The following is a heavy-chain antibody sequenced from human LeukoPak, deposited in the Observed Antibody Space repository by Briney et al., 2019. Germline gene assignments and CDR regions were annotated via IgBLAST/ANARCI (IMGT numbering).Heavy chain of an antibody. V-gene: IGHV4-4*07. CDR1: GDSISSYY. CDR2: IYASGST. Sequence: SETLSLTCTVSGDSISSYYWNWIRQPAGKGLEWIGRIYASGSTNYNPSLKSRVTISVDTSKNQFSLKLSSVTAADTAVYYCARGYCSSTSCYDHPPDHYYYYYMDVWGKGTTVTVSS. CDR3: ARGYCSSTSCYDHPPDHYYYYYMDV. D-gene: IGHD2-2*01. J-gene: IGHJ6*03.